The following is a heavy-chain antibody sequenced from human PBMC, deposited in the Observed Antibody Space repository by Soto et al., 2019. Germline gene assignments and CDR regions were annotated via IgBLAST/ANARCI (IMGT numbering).Heavy chain of an antibody. Sequence: VQLVESGGGVVQPGRSLRLSCAASGFTFSSYGMHWVRQAPGKGLEWVAVISYDGSNKYYADSVKGRFTISRDNSKNKLYLQMNSLRAEDTAVYYCAKGDTGVVQLWFSWGQGTLVTVSS. CDR1: GFTFSSYG. CDR2: ISYDGSNK. J-gene: IGHJ5*02. D-gene: IGHD5-18*01. V-gene: IGHV3-30*18. CDR3: AKGDTGVVQLWFS.